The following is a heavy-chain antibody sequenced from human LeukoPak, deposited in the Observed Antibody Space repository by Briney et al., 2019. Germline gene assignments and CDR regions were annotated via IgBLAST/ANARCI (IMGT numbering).Heavy chain of an antibody. D-gene: IGHD2-15*01. CDR1: GFTFSHFW. CDR3: AREDGYCSGGNCYSYFDS. J-gene: IGHJ4*02. V-gene: IGHV3-7*01. CDR2: IKKTGSET. Sequence: GGSLRLSCAASGFTFSHFWMSWVRQAPGKGLEWVAYIKKTGSETYYVDSVKGRFAITRDNTRNSLFLQMYSLRAEDTAVYFCAREDGYCSGGNCYSYFDSWGQGTLVTVSS.